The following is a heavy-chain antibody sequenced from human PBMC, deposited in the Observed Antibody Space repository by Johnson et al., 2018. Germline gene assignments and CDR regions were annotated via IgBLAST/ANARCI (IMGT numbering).Heavy chain of an antibody. CDR3: ARGSVGYYGIDG. J-gene: IGHJ6*02. V-gene: IGHV3-21*01. CDR2: ISSWSTYT. CDR1: GFTFSNYS. Sequence: VQLVESGGGLVKPGGSLRLYCLASGFTFSNYSMNWVRQAPGKGLEWLSSISSWSTYTCYAHSVKGPFTISRDNAKNSLYLQMTSRRGEDSAVYYCARGSVGYYGIDGWGQVPTVTFSS.